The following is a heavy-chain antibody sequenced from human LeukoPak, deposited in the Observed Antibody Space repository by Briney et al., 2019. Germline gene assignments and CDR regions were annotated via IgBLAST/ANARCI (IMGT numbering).Heavy chain of an antibody. V-gene: IGHV4-59*08. CDR2: IYYSGST. Sequence: PSETLSLTCTVSGGSISSYYWSWIRQPPGKGLEWIGYIYYSGSTNYNPSLKSRVTISVDTSRNQFSLKLSSVTAADTAVYYCARHNVVYYCSGAHFDYWGQGTLVTVSS. D-gene: IGHD3-10*01. J-gene: IGHJ4*02. CDR3: ARHNVVYYCSGAHFDY. CDR1: GGSISSYY.